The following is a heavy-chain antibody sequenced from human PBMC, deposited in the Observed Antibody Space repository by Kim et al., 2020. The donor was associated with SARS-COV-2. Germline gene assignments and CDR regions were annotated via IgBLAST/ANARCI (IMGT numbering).Heavy chain of an antibody. J-gene: IGHJ4*02. CDR3: LKGSRELAHVWYYFDY. V-gene: IGHV3-64D*06. Sequence: SVKGRFTISRDNSKNTLYLQMSSLRAEDTAVYYCLKGSRELAHVWYYFDYWGQGTLVTVSS. D-gene: IGHD1-26*01.